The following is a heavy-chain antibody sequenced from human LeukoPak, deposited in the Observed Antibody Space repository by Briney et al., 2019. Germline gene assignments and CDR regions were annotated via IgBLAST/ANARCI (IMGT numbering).Heavy chain of an antibody. J-gene: IGHJ4*02. CDR1: GFTFDDYA. V-gene: IGHV3-43*02. Sequence: GGSLRLSCAASGFTFDDYARHWVRQAPGKGLEWVPLISGDGGSTYYADSVKGRFTISRDNSKNSLYLQMNSLRTEDTALYYCAKDKVLRYFDWSAFDYWGQGTLVTVSS. CDR3: AKDKVLRYFDWSAFDY. D-gene: IGHD3-9*01. CDR2: ISGDGGST.